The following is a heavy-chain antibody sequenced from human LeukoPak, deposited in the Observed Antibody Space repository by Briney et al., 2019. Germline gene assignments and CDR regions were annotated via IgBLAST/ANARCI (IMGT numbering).Heavy chain of an antibody. CDR3: ARDSKARNYYDSSGGPYYFDY. D-gene: IGHD3-22*01. CDR2: INPSGGST. V-gene: IGHV1-46*01. Sequence: ASVKVSCKASGYTFTSYYMHWVRQAPGQGLEWMGIINPSGGSTSYAQKFQGRVTMTRDTYTSTVYMELSSLRSEDTAVYYCARDSKARNYYDSSGGPYYFDYWGQGTLVTVSS. J-gene: IGHJ4*02. CDR1: GYTFTSYY.